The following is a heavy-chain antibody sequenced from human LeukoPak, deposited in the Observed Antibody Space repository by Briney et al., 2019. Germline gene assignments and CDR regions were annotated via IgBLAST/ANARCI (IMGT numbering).Heavy chain of an antibody. CDR1: GYTFSTNW. Sequence: GESLKISCKGSGYTFSTNWIGWVRQMPGKGLEWMGIIYPGDSDTRYSPSFQGQVTISADKSISTAYLQWSSLKASDTAMYYCASRQELISDAFDIWGQGTMVTVSS. J-gene: IGHJ3*02. CDR3: ASRQELISDAFDI. CDR2: IYPGDSDT. D-gene: IGHD1-26*01. V-gene: IGHV5-51*01.